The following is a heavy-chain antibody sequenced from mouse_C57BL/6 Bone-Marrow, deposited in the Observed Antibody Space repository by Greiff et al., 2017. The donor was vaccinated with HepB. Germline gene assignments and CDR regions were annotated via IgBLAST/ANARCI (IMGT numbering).Heavy chain of an antibody. V-gene: IGHV7-1*01. J-gene: IGHJ4*01. D-gene: IGHD2-4*01. Sequence: EVNLVESGGGLVQSGRSLRLSCATSGFTFSDFYMEWVRQAPGKGLEWIAASRNKANDYTKEYSASVKGRFIVSRDTSQSILYLQMNALRAEDTAIYYCARRDYDDAMDYWGQGTSVTVSS. CDR1: GFTFSDFY. CDR2: SRNKANDYTK. CDR3: ARRDYDDAMDY.